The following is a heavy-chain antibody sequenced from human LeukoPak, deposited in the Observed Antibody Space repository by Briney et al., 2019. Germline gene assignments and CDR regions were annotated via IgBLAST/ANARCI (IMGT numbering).Heavy chain of an antibody. Sequence: GGSLRLSCAASGITFISAWMNWVRQAPGKGLEWAGRIKSKTDGGTAEHAAPVKGRFIISRDDSKNMLYLQMNSLNSDDTGVYYCATALRGVGFWGQGTLVTVPS. J-gene: IGHJ4*02. CDR2: IKSKTDGGTA. CDR1: GITFISAW. CDR3: ATALRGVGF. V-gene: IGHV3-15*01. D-gene: IGHD3-3*01.